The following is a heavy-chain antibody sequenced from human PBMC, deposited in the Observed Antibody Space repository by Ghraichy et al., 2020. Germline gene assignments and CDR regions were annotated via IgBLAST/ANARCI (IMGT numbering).Heavy chain of an antibody. J-gene: IGHJ6*02. CDR2: IKQDGSEK. V-gene: IGHV3-7*01. D-gene: IGHD3-3*01. CDR1: GFTFSSYW. Sequence: GGSLRLSCAASGFTFSSYWMSWVRQAPGKGLEWVANIKQDGSEKYYVDSVKGRFTISRDNAKNSLYLQMNSLRAEDTAVYYCARDEAEGYDFWSGYSDYGMDVWGQGTTVTVSS. CDR3: ARDEAEGYDFWSGYSDYGMDV.